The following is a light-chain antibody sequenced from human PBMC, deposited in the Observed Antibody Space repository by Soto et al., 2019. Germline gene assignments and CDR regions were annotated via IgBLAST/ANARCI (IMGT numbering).Light chain of an antibody. V-gene: IGKV3-15*01. CDR1: QSISRR. J-gene: IGKJ5*01. CDR3: QQYKSWPPFT. Sequence: EIVMTQSPATLSVSPGERATLSCRASQSISRRLAWYQQKPGQAPMLLIYGASTRATGIPARFSGSGSETEFTLTISSLQSEDFAVYYCQQYKSWPPFTFGQGTRLEIK. CDR2: GAS.